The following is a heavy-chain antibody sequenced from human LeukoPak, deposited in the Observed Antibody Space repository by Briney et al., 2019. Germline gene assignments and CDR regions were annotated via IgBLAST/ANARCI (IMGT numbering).Heavy chain of an antibody. D-gene: IGHD2-15*01. Sequence: SETLSLTCTVSGGSISSGGYYWSWIRQHPGKGLEWIGYIYYSGSTYYNPSLKSRVTIPVDTSKNQFSLKLSSVTAADTAVYYCAAGVVVAATLLYWGQGTLVTVSS. CDR1: GGSISSGGYY. J-gene: IGHJ4*02. V-gene: IGHV4-31*03. CDR2: IYYSGST. CDR3: AAGVVVAATLLY.